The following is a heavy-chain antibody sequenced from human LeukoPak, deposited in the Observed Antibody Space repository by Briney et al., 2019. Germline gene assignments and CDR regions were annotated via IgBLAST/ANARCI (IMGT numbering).Heavy chain of an antibody. Sequence: GGSLRLSCSASGFTFDNYYMNWVRQAPGKGLEWVSSISDSGGSTYYADSVKGRFTISRDNSKSTVYLQMNSLRAEDTAIYYCAKLDSSGYYSNGGYYYGMDVWGQGTTVTVSS. J-gene: IGHJ6*02. CDR3: AKLDSSGYYSNGGYYYGMDV. CDR1: GFTFDNYY. D-gene: IGHD3-22*01. CDR2: ISDSGGST. V-gene: IGHV3-23*01.